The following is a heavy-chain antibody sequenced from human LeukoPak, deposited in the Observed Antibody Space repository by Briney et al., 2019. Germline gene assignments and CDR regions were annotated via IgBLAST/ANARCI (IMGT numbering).Heavy chain of an antibody. CDR2: ISSGSGYI. J-gene: IGHJ6*02. CDR3: ARYYASYGMDV. V-gene: IGHV3-21*06. Sequence: GGSLRLSCAASGFTFSSYSIDWVRQAPGKGLEWVSSISSGSGYIYYADSVKGRFTISRDNAKNSVYLQMNSLRVEDTAVYYCARYYASYGMDVWGQGTTVTVSS. CDR1: GFTFSSYS.